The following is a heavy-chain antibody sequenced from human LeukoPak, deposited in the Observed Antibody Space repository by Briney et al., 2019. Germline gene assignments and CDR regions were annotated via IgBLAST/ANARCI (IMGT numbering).Heavy chain of an antibody. Sequence: GRSLRLSCAASGFTFDDYAMHWVRQAPGKGLEWVSGISWNSGSIGYADSVKGQFTISRDNAKNSLYLQMNSLRAEDTALYYCAKPRIPQDLYGMDVWGQGTTVTVSS. D-gene: IGHD1-14*01. CDR2: ISWNSGSI. CDR3: AKPRIPQDLYGMDV. J-gene: IGHJ6*02. V-gene: IGHV3-9*01. CDR1: GFTFDDYA.